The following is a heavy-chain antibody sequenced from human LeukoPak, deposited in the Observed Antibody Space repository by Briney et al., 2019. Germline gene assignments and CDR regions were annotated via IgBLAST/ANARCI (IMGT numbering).Heavy chain of an antibody. D-gene: IGHD6-19*01. CDR2: IYYSGST. J-gene: IGHJ4*02. CDR3: ARAGLAVAGLADY. V-gene: IGHV4-39*07. CDR1: GGSISSSSYY. Sequence: SETLSLTCTVSGGSISSSSYYWGWIRQPPGKGLEWIGSIYYSGSTNHNPSLKSRVTISVDTSKNQFSLKLSSVTAADTAVYYCARAGLAVAGLADYWGQGTLVTVSS.